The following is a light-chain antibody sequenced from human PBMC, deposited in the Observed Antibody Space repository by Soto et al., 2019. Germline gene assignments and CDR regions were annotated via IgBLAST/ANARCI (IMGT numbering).Light chain of an antibody. CDR3: MQGIQFPHT. J-gene: IGKJ2*01. CDR1: QSLVDTDGDTY. Sequence: DMVMTQTPLSSPVTLGQPASISCRSSQSLVDTDGDTYLSWLQQRPGQPPRALIYKVSKRFSGVPDRFSGSGTGTDFTLKISSVEAEDVGVYFCMQGIQFPHTFGQGTKLEIK. V-gene: IGKV2-24*01. CDR2: KVS.